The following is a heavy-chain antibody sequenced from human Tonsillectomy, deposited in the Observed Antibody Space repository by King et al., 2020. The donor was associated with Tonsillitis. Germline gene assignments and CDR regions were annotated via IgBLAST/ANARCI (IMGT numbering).Heavy chain of an antibody. Sequence: QLQESGPGLVKPSETLSLTCSVSGGSISSSNYYWGWIRQPPGKGLEWIGSLYYSGSTYYNPSLRSRVTISVDTSKNHFSLKLSSVAAADTGVYYCATTGYHDSSGGYYYYYRGLDVWGLGTAVTVSS. V-gene: IGHV4-39*02. CDR2: LYYSGST. CDR3: ATTGYHDSSGGYYYYYRGLDV. J-gene: IGHJ6*02. CDR1: GGSISSSNYY. D-gene: IGHD3-22*01.